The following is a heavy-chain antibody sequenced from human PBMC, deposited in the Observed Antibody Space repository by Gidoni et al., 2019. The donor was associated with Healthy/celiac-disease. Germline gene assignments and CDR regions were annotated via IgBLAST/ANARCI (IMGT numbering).Heavy chain of an antibody. CDR3: AKQSTVTTYPSDY. D-gene: IGHD4-17*01. CDR2: IYYSGST. CDR1: GGSIRSSSYY. Sequence: QLQLQESGPGLVKPSETLSLTCTVSGGSIRSSSYYWGWIRQPPGKGLEWIGSIYYSGSTYYNPSLKSRVTISVDTSKNQFSLKLSSVTAADTAVYYCAKQSTVTTYPSDYWGQGTLVTVSS. J-gene: IGHJ4*02. V-gene: IGHV4-39*01.